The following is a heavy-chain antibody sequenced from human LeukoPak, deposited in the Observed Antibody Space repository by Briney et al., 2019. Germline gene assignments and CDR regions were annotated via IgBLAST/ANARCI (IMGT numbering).Heavy chain of an antibody. Sequence: PSETLSLTCTVSGGSISSYYWSWIRQPPGKGLEWIGYIYYSGSTNYNPSLKSRVTISVDTSKNQFSLKLTSVTAADTAVYYCVRRGGCSGGSCYSLYFDYWGQGTLVTVSS. CDR2: IYYSGST. D-gene: IGHD2-15*01. CDR3: VRRGGCSGGSCYSLYFDY. J-gene: IGHJ4*02. CDR1: GGSISSYY. V-gene: IGHV4-59*08.